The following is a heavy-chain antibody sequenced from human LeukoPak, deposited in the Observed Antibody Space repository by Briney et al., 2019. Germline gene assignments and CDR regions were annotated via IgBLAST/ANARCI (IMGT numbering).Heavy chain of an antibody. CDR3: ARGLLYGDYTLDY. V-gene: IGHV4-34*01. J-gene: IGHJ4*02. Sequence: PSETLSLTCAVYGGSFSGYYWSWIRQPPGKGLEWIGEINHSGSTNYNPSLKSRVTISVDTSKNQFSLKLSSVTAADTAVYYCARGLLYGDYTLDYWGQETLVTVSS. D-gene: IGHD4-17*01. CDR1: GGSFSGYY. CDR2: INHSGST.